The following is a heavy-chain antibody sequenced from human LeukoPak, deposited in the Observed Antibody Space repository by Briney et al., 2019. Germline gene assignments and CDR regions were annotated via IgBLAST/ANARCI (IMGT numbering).Heavy chain of an antibody. CDR2: IITLVGTA. CDR3: VGGLLLFGEPKDYYYYFMEG. CDR1: GGTFSSYA. J-gene: IGHJ6*03. D-gene: IGHD3-10*01. Sequence: SVKVSCKASGGTFSSYAITWVRPAPGQGLEWMGGIITLVGTAKYAQKFQGRVTITTDESTSAAYMELTSLRSEDTAVYFCVGGLLLFGEPKDYYYYFMEGWGKGTTVTVSS. V-gene: IGHV1-69*05.